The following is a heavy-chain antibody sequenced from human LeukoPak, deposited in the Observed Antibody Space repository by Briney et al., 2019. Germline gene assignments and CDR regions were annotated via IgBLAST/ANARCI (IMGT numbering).Heavy chain of an antibody. Sequence: GGSLRLSCAASGFTVSSNYVSWVRQAPGKGLEWVSVIYSGGSTYYADSVKGRFTISRDNSKNTLYLQMNSLRAEDTAVYYCATGRGYYYDSSGYWRWGQGTLVTVSS. V-gene: IGHV3-53*01. CDR2: IYSGGST. D-gene: IGHD3-22*01. CDR1: GFTVSSNY. CDR3: ATGRGYYYDSSGYWR. J-gene: IGHJ4*02.